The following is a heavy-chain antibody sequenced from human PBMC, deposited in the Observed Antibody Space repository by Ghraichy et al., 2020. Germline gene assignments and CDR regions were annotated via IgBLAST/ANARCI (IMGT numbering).Heavy chain of an antibody. D-gene: IGHD3-22*01. CDR2: IYSGGST. CDR3: ARDWRYYYDSSGYRASPYYYDYYGMDV. Sequence: GESLNISCAASGFTVSSNYMSWVRQAPGKGLEWVSVIYSGGSTYYADSVKGRFTISRDNSKNTLYLQMNSLRAEDTAVYYCARDWRYYYDSSGYRASPYYYDYYGMDVWGQGTTVTVSS. J-gene: IGHJ6*02. CDR1: GFTVSSNY. V-gene: IGHV3-53*01.